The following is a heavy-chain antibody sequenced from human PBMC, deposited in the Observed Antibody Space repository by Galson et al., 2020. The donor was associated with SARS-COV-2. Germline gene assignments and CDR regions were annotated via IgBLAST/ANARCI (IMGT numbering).Heavy chain of an antibody. CDR3: AREENFFLVVTVTRMCYFDY. CDR2: INSSGST. V-gene: IGHV4-34*01. Sequence: SETLSLTCAVYGGSFSCYYWSWIRQPPGKGLEWIGEINSSGSTNYNPSLKSRVTISVDTSKNHFSLKLSSVTAADTALYYCAREENFFLVVTVTRMCYFDYWGRGTLATVAS. D-gene: IGHD2-21*02. J-gene: IGHJ4*02. CDR1: GGSFSCYY.